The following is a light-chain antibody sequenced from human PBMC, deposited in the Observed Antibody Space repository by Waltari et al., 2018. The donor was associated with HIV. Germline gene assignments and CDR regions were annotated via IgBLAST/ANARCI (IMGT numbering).Light chain of an antibody. CDR1: NSNLGNNY. Sequence: QSVLTQPPSVSAAPGQRVTISCSGGNSNLGNNYVSWYQQLPGRAPRLLIYDNEKRPSGIPDRFSASKAGMSAPLGIAGLQIVDEADYYCGTWDSSLSLYVFGTGTTVAVL. V-gene: IGLV1-51*01. J-gene: IGLJ1*01. CDR3: GTWDSSLSLYV. CDR2: DNE.